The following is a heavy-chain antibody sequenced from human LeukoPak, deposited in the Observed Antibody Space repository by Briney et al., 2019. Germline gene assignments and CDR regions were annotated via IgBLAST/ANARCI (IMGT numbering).Heavy chain of an antibody. CDR2: IGPYNGIT. CDR1: GYTFTSYG. CDR3: ARATYDYVRGSYRRNDAFDI. J-gene: IGHJ3*02. Sequence: ASVKVSCKASGYTFTSYGISWVRQAPGQGLEWMGWIGPYNGITNYAQKLQGRVTMTTDTSTNTAYMDLRSLRSDDTAVYYCARATYDYVRGSYRRNDAFDIWGQGTMVTVSS. V-gene: IGHV1-18*01. D-gene: IGHD3-16*02.